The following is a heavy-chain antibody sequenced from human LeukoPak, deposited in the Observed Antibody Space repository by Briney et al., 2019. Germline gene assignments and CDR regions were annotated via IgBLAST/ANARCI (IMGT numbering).Heavy chain of an antibody. V-gene: IGHV3-9*01. D-gene: IGHD5-12*01. CDR1: GFTFDDYA. J-gene: IGHJ4*02. CDR2: ISWNSENI. CDR3: ARGLSLDRYSGYDRYYFDY. Sequence: GGSLRLSCAASGFTFDDYAMHWVRQAPGKGLEWVSGISWNSENIAYADSVKGRFTISRDNAKNSLYLQMNSLRAEDTAVYYCARGLSLDRYSGYDRYYFDYWGRGTLVTVSS.